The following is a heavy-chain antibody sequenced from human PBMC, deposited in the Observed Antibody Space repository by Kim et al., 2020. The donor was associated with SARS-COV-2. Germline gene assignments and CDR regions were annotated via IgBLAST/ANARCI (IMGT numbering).Heavy chain of an antibody. V-gene: IGHV4-59*08. CDR2: IYYSGST. D-gene: IGHD2-15*01. CDR3: ARGTWSYDY. J-gene: IGHJ4*02. Sequence: SETLSLTCTVSGGSISSYYWSWIRQPPGKGLEWIGYIYYSGSTNYNPSLKSRVTISVDTSKNQFTLKLSSVTAADTAVYYCARGTWSYDYWGQGTLVTVS. CDR1: GGSISSYY.